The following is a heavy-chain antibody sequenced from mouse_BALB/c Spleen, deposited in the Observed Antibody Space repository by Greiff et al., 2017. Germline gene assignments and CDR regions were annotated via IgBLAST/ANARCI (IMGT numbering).Heavy chain of an antibody. CDR1: GYTFTDYE. Sequence: QVQLQQSGAELVRPGASVTLSCKASGYTFTDYEMHWVKQTPVHGLEWIGAIDPETGGTDYNQKFKGKATLTADKSSSTAYMELRSLTSEDSAVYYCTRGHTGTGFAYWGQGTLVTVSA. V-gene: IGHV1-15*01. J-gene: IGHJ3*01. CDR3: TRGHTGTGFAY. CDR2: IDPETGGT. D-gene: IGHD4-1*01.